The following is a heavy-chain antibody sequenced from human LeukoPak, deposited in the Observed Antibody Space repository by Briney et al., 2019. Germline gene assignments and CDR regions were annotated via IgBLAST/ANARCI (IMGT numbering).Heavy chain of an antibody. V-gene: IGHV3-21*01. D-gene: IGHD2-2*01. CDR2: ISSGSSYI. CDR1: GFTFSSYS. J-gene: IGHJ6*03. Sequence: GGSLRLSCAASGFTFSSYSMNWVRHAPGKGLEWVSSISSGSSYIYFADSVKGRFTKSRDNAKNSLYLQMNSLRAEDTAVYYCARAPWGDLIVLVPAAKDYYYMDVWGRGTTVTVSS. CDR3: ARAPWGDLIVLVPAAKDYYYMDV.